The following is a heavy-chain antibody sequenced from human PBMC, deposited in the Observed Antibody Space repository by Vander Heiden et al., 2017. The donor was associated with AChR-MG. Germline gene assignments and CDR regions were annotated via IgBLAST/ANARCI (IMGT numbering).Heavy chain of an antibody. CDR1: GFTFSSFG. J-gene: IGHJ2*01. V-gene: IGHV3-30*18. D-gene: IGHD3-22*01. CDR3: AKSYYAPNWYFDL. Sequence: QVQLVASGGGVVQPGGSLRLSCAASGFTFSSFGMHWVRQAPGKGLEWVAVISYDGTNKHYADSVKGRFTISRDNSQNTLYLQMNSLRAEDTAVYYCAKSYYAPNWYFDLWGRGTLVTVSS. CDR2: ISYDGTNK.